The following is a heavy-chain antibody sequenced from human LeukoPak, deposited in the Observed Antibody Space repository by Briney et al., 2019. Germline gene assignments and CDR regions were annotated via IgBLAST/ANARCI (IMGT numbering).Heavy chain of an antibody. V-gene: IGHV3-7*03. J-gene: IGHJ6*04. CDR3: ARVVRYCSSTSCYYRWSGMDV. CDR1: GSTFSSYW. D-gene: IGHD2-2*01. CDR2: IKQDGSEK. Sequence: GGSLRLSCAASGSTFSSYWMSWVRQAPGKGLEWVANIKQDGSEKYYVDSVKGRFTISRDNAKSSLYLQMNSLRAEDTAVYYCARVVRYCSSTSCYYRWSGMDVWGKGTTVTVSS.